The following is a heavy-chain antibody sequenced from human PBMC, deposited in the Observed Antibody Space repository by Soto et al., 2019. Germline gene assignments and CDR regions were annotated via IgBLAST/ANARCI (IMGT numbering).Heavy chain of an antibody. J-gene: IGHJ5*02. CDR3: ARGIATGQLDP. D-gene: IGHD2-15*01. CDR1: GYTFTRDT. V-gene: IGHV1-3*01. Sequence: QVQLVQSGAEVKKPGASVKISCKASGYTFTRDTMNWVRQAPGQRLEWMGWINPDNGNTKSSQKFQDRVIITRDTSASTAYMDLSSLRSEDTAVYYCARGIATGQLDPWGQGTLVTGSS. CDR2: INPDNGNT.